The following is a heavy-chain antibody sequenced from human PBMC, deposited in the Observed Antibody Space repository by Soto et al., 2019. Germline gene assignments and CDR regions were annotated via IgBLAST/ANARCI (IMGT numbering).Heavy chain of an antibody. CDR3: VRPESNAWYEH. Sequence: PGESLKISCKTSGYSFTSYWIGWVRQMPGKGLEWVGLIYPTNSNTRYSPSFQGQVTVSADKSIDTAYLQWSSLKASDTAMYYCVRPESNAWYEHWGQGTLVTVSS. CDR2: IYPTNSNT. CDR1: GYSFTSYW. V-gene: IGHV5-51*01. J-gene: IGHJ5*02.